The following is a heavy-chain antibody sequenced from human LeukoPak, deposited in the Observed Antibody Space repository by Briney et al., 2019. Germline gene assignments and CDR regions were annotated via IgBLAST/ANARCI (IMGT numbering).Heavy chain of an antibody. CDR3: AKDQSTGYCSSVSCYGYYGMDV. D-gene: IGHD2-2*01. CDR1: GFTFSSYG. V-gene: IGHV3-30*18. CDR2: ISYDGSKK. Sequence: GGSLRLSCAASGFTFSSYGIHWVRQAPGKGLEWVAAISYDGSKKYYADSVKGRFTISRDNSKNTLYLQMNSLRAGDTAVYYCAKDQSTGYCSSVSCYGYYGMDVWGQGITVTVSS. J-gene: IGHJ6*01.